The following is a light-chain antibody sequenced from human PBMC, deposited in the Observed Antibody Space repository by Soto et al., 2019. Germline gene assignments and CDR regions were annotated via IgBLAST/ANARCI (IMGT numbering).Light chain of an antibody. CDR3: QQRSIWPPT. CDR2: DAS. V-gene: IGKV3-11*01. Sequence: IVLSQSPPTVSLSHGGRATLSCRAGQSVSSYLAWYQQKPGQAPRLLIYDASNRATGIPARFSGGGSGTDFTLTISSLEPEDFAVYYCQQRSIWPPTSAQRARLEIK. CDR1: QSVSSY. J-gene: IGKJ5*01.